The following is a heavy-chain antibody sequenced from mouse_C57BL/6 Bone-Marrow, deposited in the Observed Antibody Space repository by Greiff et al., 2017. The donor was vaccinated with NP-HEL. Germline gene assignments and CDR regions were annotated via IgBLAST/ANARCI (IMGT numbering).Heavy chain of an antibody. J-gene: IGHJ3*01. CDR1: GYTFTSYW. Sequence: VQLQQPGAELVMPGASVKLSCKASGYTFTSYWMHWVKQRPGQGLEWIGEIDPSDSSTNYNQKFKGKSTLTVDKSSSTAYMQLSSLTSEDSAVYNGARYGGYYSWFAYWGQGTLVTVSA. V-gene: IGHV1-69*01. CDR3: ARYGGYYSWFAY. D-gene: IGHD2-3*01. CDR2: IDPSDSST.